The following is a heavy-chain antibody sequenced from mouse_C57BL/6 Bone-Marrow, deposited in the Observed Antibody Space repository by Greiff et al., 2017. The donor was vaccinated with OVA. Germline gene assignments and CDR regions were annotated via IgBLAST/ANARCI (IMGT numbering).Heavy chain of an antibody. Sequence: QVRLQQPGAELVRPGTSVKLSCKASGYTFTSYWMHWVKQRPGQGLEWIGVIDPSDSYTNYNQKFKGKATLTVDTSSSTAYMPLSSLTSEDSAVYYCARDWEGFAYWGQGTLVTVSA. D-gene: IGHD4-1*01. V-gene: IGHV1-59*01. CDR2: IDPSDSYT. J-gene: IGHJ3*01. CDR3: ARDWEGFAY. CDR1: GYTFTSYW.